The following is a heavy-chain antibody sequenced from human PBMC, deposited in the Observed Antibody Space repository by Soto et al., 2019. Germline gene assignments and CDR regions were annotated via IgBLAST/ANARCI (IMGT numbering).Heavy chain of an antibody. Sequence: DVQRLESGGHLVHPGGSLRLSCVASGFTFSSFAMTWVRQAPGKGLEWVSSISGGGESTNYPDSVRGRFTISRDNSKNTLYVQMDSLRAGDTAVYYCAKAGDYFGSGTYSRFDSWGQGTLVTVSS. CDR1: GFTFSSFA. CDR2: ISGGGEST. J-gene: IGHJ4*02. D-gene: IGHD3-10*01. CDR3: AKAGDYFGSGTYSRFDS. V-gene: IGHV3-23*01.